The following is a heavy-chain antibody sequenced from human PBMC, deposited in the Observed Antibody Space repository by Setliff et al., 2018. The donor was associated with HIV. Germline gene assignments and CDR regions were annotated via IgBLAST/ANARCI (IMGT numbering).Heavy chain of an antibody. CDR2: MSPKSGVT. CDR1: GYTFTDDY. D-gene: IGHD5-12*01. J-gene: IGHJ4*02. V-gene: IGHV1-2*02. Sequence: ASVKVSCKASGYTFTDDYMHWVRQAPGQGLEWMGWMSPKSGVTKYAQKFQGRVTMTRDTSISTAYMELSSLKSDDTAVYYCARDFGYSGYGSPIYWGRGTLVTVSS. CDR3: ARDFGYSGYGSPIY.